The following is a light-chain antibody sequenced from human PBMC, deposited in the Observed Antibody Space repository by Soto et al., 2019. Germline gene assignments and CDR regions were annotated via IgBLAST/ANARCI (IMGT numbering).Light chain of an antibody. Sequence: EIVLTQSPVTLSLSPGERATLSCRASQSVSSYLAWYQQKPGQAPRLLIYDANTRASGIPARFSGSGSGTDFTLSISSLEPEEFAVYYCQQRSKWPLTFGGGTKVEI. CDR3: QQRSKWPLT. J-gene: IGKJ4*01. V-gene: IGKV3-11*01. CDR1: QSVSSY. CDR2: DAN.